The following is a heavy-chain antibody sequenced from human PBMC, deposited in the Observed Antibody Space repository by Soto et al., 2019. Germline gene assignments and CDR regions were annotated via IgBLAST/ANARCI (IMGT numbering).Heavy chain of an antibody. J-gene: IGHJ3*02. CDR2: IIPILGIA. CDR3: ARGDYYDSSGPNDAFDI. Sequence: SVKVSCKASGGTFSSYTISWVRQAPGQGLEWMGRIIPILGIANYAQKFQGRVTITADKSTSTAYMELSSLRSEDTAVYYCARGDYYDSSGPNDAFDIWGQGTMLTVSS. CDR1: GGTFSSYT. V-gene: IGHV1-69*02. D-gene: IGHD3-22*01.